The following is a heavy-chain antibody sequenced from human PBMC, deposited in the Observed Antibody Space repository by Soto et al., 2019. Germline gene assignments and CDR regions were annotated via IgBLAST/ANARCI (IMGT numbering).Heavy chain of an antibody. V-gene: IGHV4-39*01. Sequence: SETLSLTCTVPGGSISSSSYYWGWIRQPPGKGLEWIGSIYYSGSTYYNPSLESRVTISVDTSKNQFSLKVSSVTAADTAVFYCARLAGYCSGTSCYGYYGMDVWGQGTTVTVSS. J-gene: IGHJ6*02. CDR3: ARLAGYCSGTSCYGYYGMDV. CDR2: IYYSGST. CDR1: GGSISSSSYY. D-gene: IGHD2-2*01.